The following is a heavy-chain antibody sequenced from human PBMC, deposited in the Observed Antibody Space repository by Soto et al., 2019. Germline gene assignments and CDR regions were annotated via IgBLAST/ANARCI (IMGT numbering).Heavy chain of an antibody. Sequence: EVQLVESGGGLVQPGGSLRLSCAASGFTIGDYWMSWVRQAPGKGREWVANIKQDGSEKYYVDSVKGRFTISRESAKNSLYLQMNSLRGEDPAVYYCARTIVVVVPDNFDHWGQGTLVTVSS. CDR1: GFTIGDYW. J-gene: IGHJ4*02. V-gene: IGHV3-7*01. D-gene: IGHD3-22*01. CDR2: IKQDGSEK. CDR3: ARTIVVVVPDNFDH.